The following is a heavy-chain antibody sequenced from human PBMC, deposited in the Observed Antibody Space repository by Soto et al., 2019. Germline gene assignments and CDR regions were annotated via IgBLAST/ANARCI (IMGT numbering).Heavy chain of an antibody. CDR2: IKTKVDGGTA. D-gene: IGHD1-1*01. J-gene: IGHJ6*02. CDR1: GFTFSNAW. Sequence: EVQLVESGGGLVKPGGSLRLACAASGFTFSNAWMNWVRQAPGKGLEWIGRIKTKVDGGTAEYAAPVKVRFTISRDDSTNTLYIHMNSLKVGDTAVYFCTRDLAVRHHNCSCAMDFWGRGTTVTVSS. CDR3: TRDLAVRHHNCSCAMDF. V-gene: IGHV3-15*01.